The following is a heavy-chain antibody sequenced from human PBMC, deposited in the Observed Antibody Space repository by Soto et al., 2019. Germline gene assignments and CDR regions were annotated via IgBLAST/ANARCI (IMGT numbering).Heavy chain of an antibody. CDR1: GGTFSSYT. D-gene: IGHD2-8*01. J-gene: IGHJ3*02. CDR2: IIPILGIA. Sequence: SVKVSCKASGGTFSSYTISWVRQAPGQGLEWMGRIIPILGIANYAQKFQGRVTTTADKSTSTAYMELSSLRSEDTAVYYCARTGVLGSNAFDIWGQGTMVTVSS. V-gene: IGHV1-69*02. CDR3: ARTGVLGSNAFDI.